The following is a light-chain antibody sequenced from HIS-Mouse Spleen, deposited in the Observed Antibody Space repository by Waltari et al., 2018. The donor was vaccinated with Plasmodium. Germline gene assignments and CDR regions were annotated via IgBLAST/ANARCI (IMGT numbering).Light chain of an antibody. CDR2: GAS. J-gene: IGKJ3*01. Sequence: EIVMTQSPATLSVSPGERATLSCMASQSVSSNLAWYQQKPGQAPRLFIYGASTRATGIPARFSGSGSGTEFTLTISSLQSEDFAVYYCQQYNNWSFTFGPGTKVDIK. CDR1: QSVSSN. CDR3: QQYNNWSFT. V-gene: IGKV3-15*01.